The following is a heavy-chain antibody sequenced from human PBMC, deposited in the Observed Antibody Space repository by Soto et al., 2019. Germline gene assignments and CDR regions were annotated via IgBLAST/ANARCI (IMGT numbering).Heavy chain of an antibody. J-gene: IGHJ4*02. V-gene: IGHV1-18*01. CDR3: ARGLSLSDYYVDY. D-gene: IGHD3-22*01. Sequence: QVQLVQSGGEVKKPGASVRVSCKASGYAFTDHGMSWVRQAPGQGLEWMGWISTHNGDTNYAQNLHGRVTMTTDTATSTAYMELSSLRSDDAAVYYCARGLSLSDYYVDYGGQGTLVTVSS. CDR1: GYAFTDHG. CDR2: ISTHNGDT.